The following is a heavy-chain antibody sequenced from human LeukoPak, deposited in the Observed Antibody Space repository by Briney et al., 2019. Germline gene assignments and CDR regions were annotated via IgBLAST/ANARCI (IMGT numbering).Heavy chain of an antibody. J-gene: IGHJ4*02. Sequence: GASVKVSCKASGYTFTGYYMHWVRQAPGQGLEWMGWINPNSGGTNYAQKFQGRVTMTRDTPISTAYMELSRLRSDDTAVYYCARDRDSSSWYELDYWGQGTLVTVSS. D-gene: IGHD6-13*01. CDR3: ARDRDSSSWYELDY. V-gene: IGHV1-2*02. CDR1: GYTFTGYY. CDR2: INPNSGGT.